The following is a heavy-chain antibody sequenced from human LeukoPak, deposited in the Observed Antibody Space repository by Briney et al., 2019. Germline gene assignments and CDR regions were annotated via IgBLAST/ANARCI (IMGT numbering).Heavy chain of an antibody. CDR3: ARDEVGYYGMDV. J-gene: IGHJ6*02. Sequence: SETLSLTCTVSGGSISSGDYYWSWIRQPPGKGLEWIGYIYYSGSTYYNPSLKSRVTISVDTSKNQFSLKLSSVTAADTAVYYCARDEVGYYGMDVWGQGTTVTVSS. V-gene: IGHV4-30-4*02. CDR1: GGSISSGDYY. CDR2: IYYSGST.